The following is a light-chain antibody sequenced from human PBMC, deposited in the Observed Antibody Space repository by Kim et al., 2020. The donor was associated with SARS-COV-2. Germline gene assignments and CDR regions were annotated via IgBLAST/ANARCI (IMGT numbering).Light chain of an antibody. CDR3: QQDHNYPRT. CDR1: QDIRND. CDR2: AAT. V-gene: IGKV1-6*01. J-gene: IGKJ1*01. Sequence: IQMTQSPSSLSASVGDRVTITCRASQDIRNDLGWYQQRPGKAPRLLIFAATALQSRVPSRFSGSGSGTEFILTIDSLQPEDFATYFCQQDHNYPRTFGQGTTVEI.